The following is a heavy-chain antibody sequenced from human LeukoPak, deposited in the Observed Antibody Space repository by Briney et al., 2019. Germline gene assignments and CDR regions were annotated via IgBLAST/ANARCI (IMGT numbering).Heavy chain of an antibody. Sequence: ASVKVSCKASGYTFTSYAMHWVRQAPGQRLEWMGWINAGNGNTKYSQKFQGRVTITRDTSASTAYMELSSLRSEDTAVYYCARDRGAYYDFWSGYYPGFGMDVWGQGTTVTVSS. CDR2: INAGNGNT. V-gene: IGHV1-3*01. CDR3: ARDRGAYYDFWSGYYPGFGMDV. D-gene: IGHD3-3*01. CDR1: GYTFTSYA. J-gene: IGHJ6*02.